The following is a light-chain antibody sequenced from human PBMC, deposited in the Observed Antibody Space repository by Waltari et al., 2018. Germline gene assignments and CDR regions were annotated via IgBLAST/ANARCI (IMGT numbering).Light chain of an antibody. CDR3: QTSDNAVGV. Sequence: SLQLTQPPSVTVSPAATASLSCSRDEMGGLFLSWYQHKPGPAPILLIYEDLRRPSGIPERFSGSTSGRAATLTIRGTQTIDEADYYCQTSDNAVGVFGGGTKLTV. J-gene: IGLJ3*02. CDR2: EDL. V-gene: IGLV3-1*01. CDR1: EMGGLF.